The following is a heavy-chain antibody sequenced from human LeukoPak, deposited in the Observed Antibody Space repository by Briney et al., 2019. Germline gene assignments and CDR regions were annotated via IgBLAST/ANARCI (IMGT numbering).Heavy chain of an antibody. D-gene: IGHD1-26*01. V-gene: IGHV3-15*01. CDR3: STAVNGSYFD. CDR1: GFTFTYAW. CDR2: IKSNPDGGTA. J-gene: IGHJ1*01. Sequence: PGGSLRLSCAASGFTFTYAWMTWVRQAPGKGLEGVGRIKSNPDGGTADYAAPVKGRFTISRDDSRNTLYLQMNNLEIVDTAVYFCSTAVNGSYFDWGQGTLVIVSS.